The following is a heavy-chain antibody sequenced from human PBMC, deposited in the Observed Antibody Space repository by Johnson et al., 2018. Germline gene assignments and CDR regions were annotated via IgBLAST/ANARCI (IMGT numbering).Heavy chain of an antibody. D-gene: IGHD5-18*01. CDR2: ISYDGSNK. CDR1: GFTFSSYA. Sequence: QVQLVESGGGVVQPGRSLRLSCAASGFTFSSYAMHWVRQAPGKGLEWVAVISYDGSNKYYADSVKGRFTISRENSKNTLYLQMHSLRAEDTVVYYGARTAYYHYGMDVWGQGTTVTVSS. J-gene: IGHJ6*02. V-gene: IGHV3-30*14. CDR3: ARTAYYHYGMDV.